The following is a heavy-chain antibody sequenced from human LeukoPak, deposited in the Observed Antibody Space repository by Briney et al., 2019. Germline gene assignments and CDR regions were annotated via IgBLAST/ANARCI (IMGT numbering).Heavy chain of an antibody. V-gene: IGHV1-2*02. J-gene: IGHJ5*01. CDR3: ASSPYCGGDCWFDY. CDR1: GYTFTGYY. D-gene: IGHD2-21*02. CDR2: INPNSGGT. Sequence: GASVKVSCKASGYTFTGYYIHWLRQAPGQGLEWMGWINPNSGGTNYAQKFQGRVTMTRDTSISTAYMELSRLRSDDTAVYYCASSPYCGGDCWFDYWGQGTLVTVSS.